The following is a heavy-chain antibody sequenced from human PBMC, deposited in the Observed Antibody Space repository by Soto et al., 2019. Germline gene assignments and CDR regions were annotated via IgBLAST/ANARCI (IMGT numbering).Heavy chain of an antibody. V-gene: IGHV4-39*01. CDR3: ARLDEYYDFWSGYYSGRQGWFDP. Sequence: PSETLSLTCTVSGGSISSSSYYWGWIRQPPGKGLEWIGSIYYSGSTYYNPSLKSRVTISVDTSKNQFSPKLSSVTAADTAVYYCARLDEYYDFWSGYYSGRQGWFDPWGQGTLVTSPQ. D-gene: IGHD3-3*01. CDR2: IYYSGST. J-gene: IGHJ5*02. CDR1: GGSISSSSYY.